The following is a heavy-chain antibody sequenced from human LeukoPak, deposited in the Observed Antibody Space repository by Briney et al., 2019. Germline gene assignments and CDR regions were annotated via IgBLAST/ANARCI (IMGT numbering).Heavy chain of an antibody. CDR3: ARGAYCGGDCLRGGYFDY. J-gene: IGHJ4*02. D-gene: IGHD2-21*02. CDR2: IISSGSTI. CDR1: GFNFGSYW. Sequence: PGGSLRLSCAGSGFNFGSYWMSWIRQAPGKGLEWVSYIISSGSTIYYADSVKGRFTISRDNAKNSLYLQMNSLRAEDTAVYYCARGAYCGGDCLRGGYFDYWGQGTLVTVSS. V-gene: IGHV3-11*01.